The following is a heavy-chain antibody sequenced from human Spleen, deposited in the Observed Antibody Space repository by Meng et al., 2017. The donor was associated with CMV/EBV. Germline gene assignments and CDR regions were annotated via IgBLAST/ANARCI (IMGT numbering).Heavy chain of an antibody. D-gene: IGHD5-18*01. CDR3: ARARGGYSYLIDY. J-gene: IGHJ4*02. Sequence: GGSLRLSCAASGFTLSSYWMSWVRQAPGKGLEWVSVIYSGTSAYYADSVRGRFTISRDNSKNTLYLQMDSLRAEDTAVYYCARARGGYSYLIDYWGQGTLVTVSS. CDR2: IYSGTSA. V-gene: IGHV3-66*02. CDR1: GFTLSSYW.